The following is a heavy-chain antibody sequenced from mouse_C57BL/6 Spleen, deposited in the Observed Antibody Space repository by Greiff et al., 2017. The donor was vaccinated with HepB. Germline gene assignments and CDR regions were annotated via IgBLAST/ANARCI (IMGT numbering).Heavy chain of an antibody. V-gene: IGHV1-26*01. J-gene: IGHJ4*01. CDR2: INPNNGGT. CDR1: GYTFTDYY. Sequence: EVQLQQSGPELVKPGASVKISCKASGYTFTDYYMNWVKQSHGKSLEWIGDINPNNGGTSYNQKFKGKATLTVDKSSSTAYMELRSLTSEDSAVYYCARRRTNYAMDYWGQGTSVTVSS. CDR3: ARRRTNYAMDY.